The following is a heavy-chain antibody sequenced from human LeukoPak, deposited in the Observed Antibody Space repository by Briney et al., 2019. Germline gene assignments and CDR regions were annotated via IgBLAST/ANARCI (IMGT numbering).Heavy chain of an antibody. V-gene: IGHV4-34*01. J-gene: IGHJ4*01. CDR1: GGSFNGYY. CDR3: ASGVYYDLN. CDR2: INHSGST. D-gene: IGHD3-22*01. Sequence: SETLSLTCAVYGGSFNGYYWSWIRQPPGKGLEWIGEINHSGSTNYNPSLKSRVTISVDTSKNQFSLKLSSVTAADTAVYYCASGVYYDLNWGHGTLVTVSS.